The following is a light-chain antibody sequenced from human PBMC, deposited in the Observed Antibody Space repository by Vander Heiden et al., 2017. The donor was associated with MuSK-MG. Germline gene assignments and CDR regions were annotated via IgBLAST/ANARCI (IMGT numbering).Light chain of an antibody. CDR1: SSAVGSYHL. Sequence: QSALTQPASVSGSPGHSLTISCTGTSSAVGSYHLFSWYQQPPAKAPKLMICESSTRPSGVSYRFSGSNSATTASLTISGVEAEDEYYYYSYANAGRGVFGGGTKLTVL. CDR3: YANAGRGV. J-gene: IGLJ2*01. V-gene: IGLV2-23*01. CDR2: ESS.